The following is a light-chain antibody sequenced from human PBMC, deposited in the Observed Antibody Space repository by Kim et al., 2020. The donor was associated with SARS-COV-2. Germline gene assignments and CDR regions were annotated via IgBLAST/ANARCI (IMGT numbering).Light chain of an antibody. V-gene: IGKV3-11*01. CDR3: QQRSNWPPVLT. Sequence: TGERATLSCRASQSVSSYLAWAQQKPGQAPRLLIYDTSNRATGIPARFSGSGSGTDFTLTISSLEPEDFAVYYCQQRSNWPPVLTFGGGTKVDIK. CDR2: DTS. J-gene: IGKJ4*01. CDR1: QSVSSY.